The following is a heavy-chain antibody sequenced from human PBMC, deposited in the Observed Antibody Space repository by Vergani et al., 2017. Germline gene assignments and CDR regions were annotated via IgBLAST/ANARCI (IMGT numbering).Heavy chain of an antibody. J-gene: IGHJ4*02. CDR2: ISYDGSNK. V-gene: IGHV3-30*18. D-gene: IGHD3-22*01. Sequence: QVQLVESGGGVVQPGRSLRLSCAASGFTFSSYGMHWVRQAPGKGLGWVGVISYDGSNKYYADSVKGRFTISRDNSKNTLYLQMNSLRAEDTAVYYCAKSLDSSGYYQVDYWGQGTLVTVSS. CDR3: AKSLDSSGYYQVDY. CDR1: GFTFSSYG.